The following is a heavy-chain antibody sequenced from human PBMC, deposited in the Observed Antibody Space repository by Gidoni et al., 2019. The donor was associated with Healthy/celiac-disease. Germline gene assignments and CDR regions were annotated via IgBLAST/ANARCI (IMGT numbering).Heavy chain of an antibody. CDR2: IYSGGST. V-gene: IGHV3-66*01. CDR3: ASMTTVTKVFDI. J-gene: IGHJ3*02. CDR1: GFTVSSNY. D-gene: IGHD4-17*01. Sequence: EVQLVESGGGLVQPGGSLRLSCAASGFTVSSNYMSWVRQAPGKGLEWVSVIYSGGSTYYADSVKGRFTISRDNSKNTLYLQMNSLRAEATAVYYCASMTTVTKVFDIWGQGTMVTVSS.